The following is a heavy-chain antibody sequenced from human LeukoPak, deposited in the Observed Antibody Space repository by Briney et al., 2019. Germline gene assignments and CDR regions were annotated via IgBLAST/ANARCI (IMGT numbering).Heavy chain of an antibody. Sequence: SETLSLTCAVSGYSISSGYYWGWIRQPPGKGLEWIGSLYHSGSTYYNPSLKSRVTISVDTSKNQFSLKLSSVTAADTAVYYCARGKRGKGLKTYYYDSSGYWPIDYWGQGTLVTVSS. D-gene: IGHD3-22*01. CDR2: LYHSGST. CDR3: ARGKRGKGLKTYYYDSSGYWPIDY. V-gene: IGHV4-38-2*01. J-gene: IGHJ4*02. CDR1: GYSISSGYY.